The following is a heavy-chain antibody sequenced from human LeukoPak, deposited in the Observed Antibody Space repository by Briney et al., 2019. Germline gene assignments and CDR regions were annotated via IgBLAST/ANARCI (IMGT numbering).Heavy chain of an antibody. CDR3: ARDDGAIVVVPAAAIKDPYYYYYGMDV. D-gene: IGHD2-2*01. CDR1: GFTFSSYS. CDR2: ISSSSSYI. Sequence: GGSLRLSCAASGFTFSSYSMNWVRQAPGKGLEWVSSISSSSSYIYYADSVKGRFTISRDNAKNSLYLQMNSPRAEDTAVYYCARDDGAIVVVPAAAIKDPYYYYYGMDVWGKGTTVTVSS. V-gene: IGHV3-21*01. J-gene: IGHJ6*04.